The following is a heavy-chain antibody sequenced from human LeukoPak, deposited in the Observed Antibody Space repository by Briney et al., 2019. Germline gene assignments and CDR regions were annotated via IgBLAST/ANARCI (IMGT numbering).Heavy chain of an antibody. V-gene: IGHV3-64*01. D-gene: IGHD3-10*01. Sequence: PGGSLRLSCAASGFTFSSYAMRWVRQAPGKGPEYVSAISSNGGSTYFANSVKGRFTISRDHSKSTLYLQMGSLRAEDMAVYYCARGMRGFGELPYYYYYMDVWGKGTTVTVSS. CDR1: GFTFSSYA. J-gene: IGHJ6*03. CDR2: ISSNGGST. CDR3: ARGMRGFGELPYYYYYMDV.